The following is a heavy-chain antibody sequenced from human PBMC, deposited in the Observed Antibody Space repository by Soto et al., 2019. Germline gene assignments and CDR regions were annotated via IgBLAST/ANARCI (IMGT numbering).Heavy chain of an antibody. Sequence: GEPLKISCKGAGDSFTGYWIGWVRQMPGKGLEWMGIIYPGDSDTRYSPSFQGQVTISADKSISTAYLQWSSLKASDTAMYYCARHYCSSTSCYPVYYYCYGRDVWGQGTTVTVSS. CDR3: ARHYCSSTSCYPVYYYCYGRDV. CDR1: GDSFTGYW. V-gene: IGHV5-51*01. D-gene: IGHD2-2*01. J-gene: IGHJ6*02. CDR2: IYPGDSDT.